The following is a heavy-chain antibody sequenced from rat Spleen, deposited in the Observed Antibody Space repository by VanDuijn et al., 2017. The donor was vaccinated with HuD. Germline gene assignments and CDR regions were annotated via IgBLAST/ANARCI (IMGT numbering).Heavy chain of an antibody. V-gene: IGHV5-25*01. J-gene: IGHJ3*01. CDR2: ISTGGGNT. CDR3: ARRDGGFAY. D-gene: IGHD1-12*02. CDR1: GFTFSNYY. Sequence: EVQLVESGGGLVQPGRSMKLSCAALGFTFSNYYMAWVRQAPTKGLEWVASISTGGGNTYYRDSVKARFTISIDNAKNPLYLQMDSLRSEDTATYYCARRDGGFAYWGQGTLVTVSS.